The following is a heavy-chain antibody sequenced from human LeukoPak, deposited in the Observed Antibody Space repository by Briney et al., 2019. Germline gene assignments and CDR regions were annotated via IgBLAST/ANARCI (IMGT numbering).Heavy chain of an antibody. CDR1: RLTFSSYR. CDR2: INTDGSST. CDR3: ASGFSGYGVGY. J-gene: IGHJ4*02. D-gene: IGHD5-12*01. V-gene: IGHV3-74*01. Sequence: PGGSLRLSCAASRLTFSSYRMHWVRHAPGQGLMWVSRINTDGSSTSYADSVKGRFTISRDNAKNTVYLQMNSLRAEDTSVYYCASGFSGYGVGYWGQGTLVTVSS.